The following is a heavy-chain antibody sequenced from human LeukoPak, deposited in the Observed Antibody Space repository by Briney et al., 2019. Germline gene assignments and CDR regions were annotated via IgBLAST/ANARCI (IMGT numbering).Heavy chain of an antibody. D-gene: IGHD6-6*01. CDR1: GFTVSSNY. CDR3: ARDSGAARPFDY. CDR2: IYSGGST. Sequence: GGSLRLSCAASGFTVSSNYMSWVRQAPGKGLEWVSIIYSGGSTYYADSVKGRFTISRDNSKNTLYLQMNSLRAEDTAVYYCARDSGAARPFDYWGQGTLVTVSS. J-gene: IGHJ4*02. V-gene: IGHV3-53*01.